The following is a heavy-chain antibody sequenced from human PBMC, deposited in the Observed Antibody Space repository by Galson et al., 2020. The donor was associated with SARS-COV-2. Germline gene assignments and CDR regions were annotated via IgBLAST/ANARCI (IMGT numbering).Heavy chain of an antibody. Sequence: GGSLRLSCTASGFTFGDYAMSWFRQAPGKGLEWVGFIRSKAYGGTTEYAASVKGRFTISRDDSKSIAYLQMNSLKTEDTAVYYCTREDSWYPTLPDYWGQGTLVTVSS. D-gene: IGHD6-13*01. CDR1: GFTFGDYA. J-gene: IGHJ4*02. V-gene: IGHV3-49*03. CDR2: IRSKAYGGTT. CDR3: TREDSWYPTLPDY.